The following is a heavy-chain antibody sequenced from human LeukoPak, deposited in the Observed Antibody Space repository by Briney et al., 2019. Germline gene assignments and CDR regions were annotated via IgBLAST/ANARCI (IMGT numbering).Heavy chain of an antibody. CDR1: GFTFSSYA. CDR3: AKESQITIFGVVISGFDP. J-gene: IGHJ5*02. Sequence: PGGSLRLSCAASGFTFSSYAMSWVRQAPGEGLEWVSAISGSVGSTYYADSVKGRFTISRDNSKNTLYLQMNSLRAEDTAVYYCAKESQITIFGVVISGFDPWGQGTLVTVSS. CDR2: ISGSVGST. D-gene: IGHD3-3*01. V-gene: IGHV3-23*01.